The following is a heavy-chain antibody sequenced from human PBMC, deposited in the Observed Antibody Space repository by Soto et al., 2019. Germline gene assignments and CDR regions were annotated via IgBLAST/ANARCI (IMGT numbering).Heavy chain of an antibody. Sequence: QAQVVQSGAEVRKPGSSVKLSCKASEGTFNSYAIAWVRQAPGQGLEWMGGIIPYYNTLNYAQKFQDRVTTTADDSTNTVYMELSSPRSDDTAVYFCASGASRWYPYFFDSWAQGTLVTVSS. CDR1: EGTFNSYA. CDR3: ASGASRWYPYFFDS. V-gene: IGHV1-69*01. D-gene: IGHD6-13*01. CDR2: IIPYYNTL. J-gene: IGHJ4*02.